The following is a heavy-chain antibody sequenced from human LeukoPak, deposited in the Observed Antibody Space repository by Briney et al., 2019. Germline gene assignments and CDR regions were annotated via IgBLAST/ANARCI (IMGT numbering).Heavy chain of an antibody. V-gene: IGHV3-23*01. Sequence: PGGSLRLSCSASVLTLSDYARSWFRQAPGKGLEWVSGITSGFTPHYADSVKGRFTISRDNSKNTFHLQLNSLRAEDTAVYYCAKDYSAPRVADVFFEYWGQGTLVTVSS. CDR2: ITSGFTP. J-gene: IGHJ4*02. CDR1: VLTLSDYA. CDR3: AKDYSAPRVADVFFEY. D-gene: IGHD2-15*01.